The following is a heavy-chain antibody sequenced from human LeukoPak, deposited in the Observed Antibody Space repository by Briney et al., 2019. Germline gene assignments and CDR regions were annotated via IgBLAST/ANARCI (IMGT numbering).Heavy chain of an antibody. CDR1: GFTFGDYG. CDR3: ARDPEYYGSGSYSDY. Sequence: PGGSLRLSCAASGFTFGDYGMSWVRQGPGKGLEWVSAINRNGDSTGYADSVKGRFTISRDNAKNSLYLQMNSLRAEDTALYYCARDPEYYGSGSYSDYWGQGTLVTVSS. D-gene: IGHD3-10*01. J-gene: IGHJ4*02. V-gene: IGHV3-20*04. CDR2: INRNGDST.